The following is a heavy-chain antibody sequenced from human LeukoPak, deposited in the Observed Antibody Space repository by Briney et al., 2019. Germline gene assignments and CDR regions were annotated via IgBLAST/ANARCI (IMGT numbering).Heavy chain of an antibody. D-gene: IGHD3-22*01. V-gene: IGHV4-59*08. Sequence: SETLSLTCAVSGDSIRNTYWSWIRQPPGKALEWIGYIYSSGTTHYNPSLKSRVTMSVDTSKSHFSLNLSAVTAADTAVYYCARRYYDTNGHYADAFDIWGQGTMVIVSS. CDR1: GDSIRNTY. J-gene: IGHJ3*02. CDR2: IYSSGTT. CDR3: ARRYYDTNGHYADAFDI.